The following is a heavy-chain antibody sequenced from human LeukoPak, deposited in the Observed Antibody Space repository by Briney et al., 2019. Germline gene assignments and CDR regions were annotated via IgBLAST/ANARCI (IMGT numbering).Heavy chain of an antibody. CDR1: GFTFSSYA. CDR2: ISYDGGNK. V-gene: IGHV3-30*04. D-gene: IGHD5-18*01. Sequence: GGSLRLSCVASGFTFSSYAIQWVRQAPGKGLEWVAVISYDGGNKYYADSVKGRFTISRDNSKNTLFLQMNSLRTEDTAVYYCGRVGYSYGDYYYYGVDVWGQGTTVTVSS. J-gene: IGHJ6*02. CDR3: GRVGYSYGDYYYYGVDV.